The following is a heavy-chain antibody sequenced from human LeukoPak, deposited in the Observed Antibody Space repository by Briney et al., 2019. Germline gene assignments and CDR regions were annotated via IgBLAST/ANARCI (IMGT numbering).Heavy chain of an antibody. CDR3: ARDSGYYGSGSSNFDY. CDR1: GYTFTSYG. Sequence: ASVKASCKASGYTFTSYGISWVRQAPGQGLEWMGWISAYNGNTNYAQKLQGRVTMTTDTSTSTAYMELRSLRSDDTAVYYCARDSGYYGSGSSNFDYWGQGTLVTVSS. D-gene: IGHD3-10*01. CDR2: ISAYNGNT. V-gene: IGHV1-18*01. J-gene: IGHJ4*02.